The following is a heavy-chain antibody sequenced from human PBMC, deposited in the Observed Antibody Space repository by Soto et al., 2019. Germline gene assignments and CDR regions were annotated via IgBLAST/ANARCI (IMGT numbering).Heavy chain of an antibody. CDR1: GYTFIGYY. J-gene: IGHJ4*02. Sequence: GSVKVSCQASGYTFIGYYMHWVRQDPGQGLEWMGWINPNSGDTNYAQKFQGRVTMTRDTSISTAYTELSRLRFDDTAVYYCARARTNYYNTSDYDFWGQGTLVTVSS. CDR3: ARARTNYYNTSDYDF. CDR2: INPNSGDT. D-gene: IGHD3-22*01. V-gene: IGHV1-2*02.